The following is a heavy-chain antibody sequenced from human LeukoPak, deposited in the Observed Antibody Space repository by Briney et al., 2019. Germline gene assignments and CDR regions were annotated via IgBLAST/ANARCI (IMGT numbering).Heavy chain of an antibody. V-gene: IGHV4-38-2*02. CDR3: ARIEHTMIALDY. CDR2: IFHNGVT. Sequence: PSETLSLTCTVSTYSMSSGYYWGWIRQPPGKGLEWIGSIFHNGVTYYNPSLQSRVKLLVDRTENQFSLEMSSVTAADTAVYYCARIEHTMIALDYWGQGTLVTVSS. CDR1: TYSMSSGYY. J-gene: IGHJ4*02. D-gene: IGHD3-22*01.